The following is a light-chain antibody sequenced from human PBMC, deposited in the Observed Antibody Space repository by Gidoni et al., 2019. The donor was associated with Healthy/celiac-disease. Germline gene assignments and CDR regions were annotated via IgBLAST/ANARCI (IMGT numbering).Light chain of an antibody. CDR2: LNSDGSH. V-gene: IGLV4-69*01. CDR1: SGHSSYA. Sequence: HLVLTQPPSASPSLGASVKLTCTLSSGHSSYAIAWHQQQPEKGPRYLMKLNSDGSHSKGDGIPDRFSGSSSGAERYLTISSLQSEDEADYYCQTWGTGSWVFGGGTKLTVL. CDR3: QTWGTGSWV. J-gene: IGLJ3*02.